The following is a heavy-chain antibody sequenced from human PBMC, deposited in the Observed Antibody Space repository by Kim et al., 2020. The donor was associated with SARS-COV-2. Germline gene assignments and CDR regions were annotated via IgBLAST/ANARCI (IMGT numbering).Heavy chain of an antibody. Sequence: GGSLRLSCAASGFTFSSYSMNWVRQAPGKGLEWVSSISSSSSYIYYADSVKGRFTISRDNAKNSLYLQMNSLRAEDTAVYYCARVAGSGDHLGQQLGYFQHWGQGTLVTVSS. CDR1: GFTFSSYS. J-gene: IGHJ1*01. V-gene: IGHV3-21*01. CDR3: ARVAGSGDHLGQQLGYFQH. CDR2: ISSSSSYI. D-gene: IGHD6-13*01.